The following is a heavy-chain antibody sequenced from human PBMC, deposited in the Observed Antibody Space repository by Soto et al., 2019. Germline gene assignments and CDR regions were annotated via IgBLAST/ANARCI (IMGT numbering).Heavy chain of an antibody. CDR3: ARDPWDF. V-gene: IGHV3-23*01. Sequence: PGGSLRLSCAASGFAFSSYAMSWVRQAPGKGLEGVSAISSSGGSTYYADSVKGRFTISRDNAKNSLYLQMNSLRAEDTAVYYCARDPWDFWSQGTLVTVSS. CDR1: GFAFSSYA. D-gene: IGHD3-3*01. CDR2: ISSSGGST. J-gene: IGHJ4*02.